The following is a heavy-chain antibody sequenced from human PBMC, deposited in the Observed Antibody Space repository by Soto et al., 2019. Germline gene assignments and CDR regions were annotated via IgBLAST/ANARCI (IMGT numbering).Heavy chain of an antibody. V-gene: IGHV3-15*07. Sequence: VQLVESGGGLVKPGGSLRLSCAASGFTFSNAWMNWVRQAPGKGLEWVGHIKSKTDGGTTEYAAPVKGRFTISRDDSKNTVYLQMESLKTEDTAVYYCTTGVRIWGQGTLVTVSS. D-gene: IGHD2-15*01. CDR1: GFTFSNAW. CDR2: IKSKTDGGTT. CDR3: TTGVRI. J-gene: IGHJ4*02.